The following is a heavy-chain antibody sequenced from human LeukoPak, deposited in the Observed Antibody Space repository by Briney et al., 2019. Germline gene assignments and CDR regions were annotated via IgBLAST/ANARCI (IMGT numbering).Heavy chain of an antibody. Sequence: GGSLRLSCAASGFTFSSYGMHWVRQAPGKGLEWVANIKQDGSEKYYVDSVKGRFTISRDNAKNSLYLQMNSLRAEDTAVYYCARGAYSSGWAYFDHWGQGTLVTVSS. CDR1: GFTFSSYG. CDR3: ARGAYSSGWAYFDH. D-gene: IGHD6-19*01. V-gene: IGHV3-7*01. CDR2: IKQDGSEK. J-gene: IGHJ4*02.